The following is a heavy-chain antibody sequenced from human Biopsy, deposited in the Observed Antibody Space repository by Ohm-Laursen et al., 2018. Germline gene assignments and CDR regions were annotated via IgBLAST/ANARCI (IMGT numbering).Heavy chain of an antibody. CDR1: GGSIISYY. V-gene: IGHV4-59*05. CDR2: IYNTETT. CDR3: ARHPTGFWFDP. J-gene: IGHJ5*02. Sequence: ETLSLTCSVSGGSIISYYWTWIRQPPGKGLEWIGSIYNTETTFYNPSLKSRVTISVDTSTNQFSLKVSSVTAADTALYFCARHPTGFWFDPWGHGTLVTVSS.